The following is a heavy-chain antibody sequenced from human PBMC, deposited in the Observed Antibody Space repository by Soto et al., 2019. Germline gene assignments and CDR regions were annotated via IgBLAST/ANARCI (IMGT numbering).Heavy chain of an antibody. CDR2: VHPDSGGT. D-gene: IGHD1-26*01. J-gene: IGHJ4*02. V-gene: IGHV1-2*02. CDR1: GYIFTDHL. CDR3: ARERLDSGSYYAVDY. Sequence: ASVKVSCKTSGYIFTDHLIHWVRQSPGQGLQWVGWVHPDSGGTNVAQAFQGRVTMTTDTSTSTAYMELRSLRSDDTAVYYCARERLDSGSYYAVDYWGQGTLVTVSS.